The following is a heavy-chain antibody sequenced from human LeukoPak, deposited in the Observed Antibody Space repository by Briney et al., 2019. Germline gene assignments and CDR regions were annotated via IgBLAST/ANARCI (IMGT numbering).Heavy chain of an antibody. CDR1: GFTFSSYA. Sequence: QTGGSLRLSCAASGFTFSSYAMHWVRQAPGKGLEWVAFISYDGSDKYYADSVKGRFTISRDNAKNSLYLQMNSLRAEDTALYYCARDCMVRYAFDIWGQGTLVTVSS. D-gene: IGHD3-10*01. V-gene: IGHV3-30*04. J-gene: IGHJ3*02. CDR3: ARDCMVRYAFDI. CDR2: ISYDGSDK.